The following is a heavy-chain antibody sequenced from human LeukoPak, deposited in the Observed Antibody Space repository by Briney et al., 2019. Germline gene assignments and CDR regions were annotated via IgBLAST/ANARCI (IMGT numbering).Heavy chain of an antibody. CDR1: GFTFSTYW. V-gene: IGHV3-7*01. D-gene: IGHD5-12*01. CDR3: ATGVATINDY. J-gene: IGHJ4*02. CDR2: IKQDGSAK. Sequence: GGSLRLSCAVSGFTFSTYWMSCFRQARGRGLEWVAHIKQDGSAKHYVDSVKGRCTISRDNAKNLVFLQMNSLRAENTAVYYCATGVATINDYWGQGTLVTVSS.